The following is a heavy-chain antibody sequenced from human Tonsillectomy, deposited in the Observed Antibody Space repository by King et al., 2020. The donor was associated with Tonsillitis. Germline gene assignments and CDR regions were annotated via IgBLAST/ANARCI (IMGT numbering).Heavy chain of an antibody. CDR1: GGYISSHY. J-gene: IGHJ4*02. CDR2: IYYTGNT. CDR3: ARALCNRTRCYPFAF. V-gene: IGHV4-59*11. D-gene: IGHD2-2*01. Sequence: QLQESGPGLVKPTETLSLTCTVSGGYISSHYWSWIRQPPGKGLEWIGYIYYTGNTKYNPSLKSRVTVSLDTSKSQFSLRLSSVTAADTAVYYCARALCNRTRCYPFAFWGKAALATVSS.